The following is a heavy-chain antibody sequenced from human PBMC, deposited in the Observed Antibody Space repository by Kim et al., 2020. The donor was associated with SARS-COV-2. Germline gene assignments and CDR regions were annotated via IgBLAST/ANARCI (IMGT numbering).Heavy chain of an antibody. V-gene: IGHV4-39*07. Sequence: YYTPSLKSRVTISVDTSKNPFSRKWSSVTAADTAVYYCASSTYYYYGMDVWGQGTTVTVSS. J-gene: IGHJ6*02. CDR3: ASSTYYYYGMDV.